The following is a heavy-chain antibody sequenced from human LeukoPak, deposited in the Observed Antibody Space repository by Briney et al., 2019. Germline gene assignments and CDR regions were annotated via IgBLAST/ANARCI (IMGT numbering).Heavy chain of an antibody. CDR3: ARADIVVVPAAPTSYYYYGMDV. D-gene: IGHD2-2*01. CDR2: ICYDGSNK. CDR1: GFTFSSYG. V-gene: IGHV3-33*01. J-gene: IGHJ6*02. Sequence: PGGSLRLSCAASGFTFSSYGMHWVRQAPGKGLEWVAVICYDGSNKYYADSVKGRFTISRDNSKNTLYLQMNSLRAEDTAVYCCARADIVVVPAAPTSYYYYGMDVWGQGTTVIVSS.